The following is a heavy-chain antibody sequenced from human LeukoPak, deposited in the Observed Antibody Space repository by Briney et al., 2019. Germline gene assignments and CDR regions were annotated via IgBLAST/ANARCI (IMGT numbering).Heavy chain of an antibody. V-gene: IGHV3-66*02. D-gene: IGHD6-19*01. CDR3: ARGVRIAVAGYIDY. Sequence: GGSLRLSCAASGFTFSITYMAWVRQAPGKGLEWVGVIYSGGNTYYADSVKGRFTISRDNSKNTLYLQMNSLRAEDTAVYYCARGVRIAVAGYIDYWGQGTLVTVSS. CDR1: GFTFSITY. CDR2: IYSGGNT. J-gene: IGHJ4*02.